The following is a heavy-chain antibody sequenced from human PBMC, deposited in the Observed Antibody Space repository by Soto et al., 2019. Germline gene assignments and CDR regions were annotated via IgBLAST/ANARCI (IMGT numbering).Heavy chain of an antibody. D-gene: IGHD3-3*01. Sequence: GASVKVSCKASGYTFTSYYMHWVRQAPGQGLEWMGIINPSGGSTSYAQKFQGRVTMTRDTSTSTVCMELSSLRSEDTAVYYCARDSRYYDFWSGYPSKIDYWGQGTLVTVSS. V-gene: IGHV1-46*03. CDR3: ARDSRYYDFWSGYPSKIDY. CDR1: GYTFTSYY. J-gene: IGHJ4*02. CDR2: INPSGGST.